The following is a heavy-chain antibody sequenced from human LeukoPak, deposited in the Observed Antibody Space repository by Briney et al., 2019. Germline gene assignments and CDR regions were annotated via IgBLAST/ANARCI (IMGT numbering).Heavy chain of an antibody. D-gene: IGHD5-24*01. Sequence: SVKVSCKASGGTFSSYAISWVRQAPGQGLEWMGGIIPIFGTAKYAQKFQGRVTITTDESTRTAYMELSSLRSEDTAVYYCARESRGDGYNFDYWGQGTLVTVSS. CDR1: GGTFSSYA. CDR2: IIPIFGTA. J-gene: IGHJ4*02. V-gene: IGHV1-69*05. CDR3: ARESRGDGYNFDY.